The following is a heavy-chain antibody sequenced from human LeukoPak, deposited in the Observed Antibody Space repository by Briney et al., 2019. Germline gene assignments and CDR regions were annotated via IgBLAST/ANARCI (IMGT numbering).Heavy chain of an antibody. CDR1: GGPISSYY. J-gene: IGHJ6*02. V-gene: IGHV4-59*01. D-gene: IGHD3-10*01. CDR2: IYYSGST. Sequence: SETLSLTCTVSGGPISSYYWSWIRQPPGKGLEWIGYIYYSGSTNYNPSLKSRVTISVDTSKNQFSLKLSSVTAADTAVYYCARVHYGSGSYYTAAYYYGMDVWGQGTTVTVSS. CDR3: ARVHYGSGSYYTAAYYYGMDV.